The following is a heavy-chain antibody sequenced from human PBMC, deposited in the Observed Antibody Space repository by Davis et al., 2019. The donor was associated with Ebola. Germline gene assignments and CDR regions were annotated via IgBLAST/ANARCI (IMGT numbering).Heavy chain of an antibody. V-gene: IGHV3-7*01. CDR3: ARGLSTGNSFSY. CDR1: GFTFSSYW. D-gene: IGHD6-13*01. CDR2: IKQDGSEK. J-gene: IGHJ4*02. Sequence: GESLKISCAASGFTFSSYWMSWVRQAPGKGLEWVANIKQDGSEKYYVDSVKGRFTISRDNAKNSLYLQMNSLRAEDTAVYYCARGLSTGNSFSYWGQGTLVTVSS.